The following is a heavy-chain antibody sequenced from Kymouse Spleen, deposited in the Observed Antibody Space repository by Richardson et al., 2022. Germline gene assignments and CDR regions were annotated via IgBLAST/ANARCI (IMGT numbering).Heavy chain of an antibody. CDR1: GFTFSSYS. CDR2: ISSSSSYI. Sequence: EVQLVESGGGLVKPGGSLRLSCAASGFTFSSYSMNWVRQAPGKGLEWVSSISSSSSYIYYADSVKGRFTISRDNAKNSLYLQMNSLRAEDTAVYYCAREGGTTRDYYYYGMDVWGQGTTVTVSS. D-gene: IGHD1-7*01. V-gene: IGHV3-21*03. CDR3: AREGGTTRDYYYYGMDV. J-gene: IGHJ6*02.